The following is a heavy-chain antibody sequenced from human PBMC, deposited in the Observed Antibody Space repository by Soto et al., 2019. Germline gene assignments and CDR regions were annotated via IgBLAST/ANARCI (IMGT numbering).Heavy chain of an antibody. Sequence: QVQLQESGPGLVKPSGTLSLTCAVSSGYISSIKWWSWVRQPPGKGLEWIGEIHHRGSINYSPSLSSRLTISVNKSKNQFSLNLSSVTAADTAVYYCARVTESDAFDIWGQGTMVTVSS. CDR1: SGYISSIKW. V-gene: IGHV4-4*02. CDR2: IHHRGSI. J-gene: IGHJ3*02. CDR3: ARVTESDAFDI.